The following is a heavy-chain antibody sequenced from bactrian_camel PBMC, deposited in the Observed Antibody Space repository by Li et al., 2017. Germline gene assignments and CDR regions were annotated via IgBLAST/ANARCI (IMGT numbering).Heavy chain of an antibody. CDR1: GYTQC. CDR2: IDSNRGTR. Sequence: VQLVESGGGSVQTGGSLTLSCVASGYTQCMGWFRQAPGKEREEVATIDSNRGTRTYADAVNGRFTISTDKGKNTVYLQMNRLTLGDTGVYYCAAECTIAAYCYTIRCGPSSPGTQVTVS. V-gene: IGHV3S40*01. D-gene: IGHD2*01. J-gene: IGHJ4*01.